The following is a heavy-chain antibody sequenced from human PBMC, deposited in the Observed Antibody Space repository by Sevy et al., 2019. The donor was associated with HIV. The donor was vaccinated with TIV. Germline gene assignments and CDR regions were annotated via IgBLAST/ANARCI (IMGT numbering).Heavy chain of an antibody. Sequence: RGSLRLSCTTSGFTFSAYAMHWVRQAPGKGLEWVAIIWSDGAYQYHGDSVKGRFTISRDNSKNMLYLQMNSLRVEDTAVYYCARGGYYYDNAAYYAFDSRGQGTLVTVSS. V-gene: IGHV3-33*01. CDR3: ARGGYYYDNAAYYAFDS. J-gene: IGHJ4*02. CDR2: IWSDGAYQ. D-gene: IGHD3-22*01. CDR1: GFTFSAYA.